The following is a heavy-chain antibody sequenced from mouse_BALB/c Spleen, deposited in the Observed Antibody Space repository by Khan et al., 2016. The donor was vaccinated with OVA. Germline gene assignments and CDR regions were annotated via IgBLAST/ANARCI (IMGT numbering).Heavy chain of an antibody. CDR1: GFSLTNYG. V-gene: IGHV2-6-1*01. CDR3: ARQHYYHRNVMDY. D-gene: IGHD2-1*01. Sequence: VQLLETGPGLVAPSQSLSITCTISGFSLTNYGIHWVRQPPGKGLEWLVAIWSDGSTTYNSALKSRLTIITDNSKSQVFLKMNSLQTDDAAIYFCARQHYYHRNVMDYWGQGTSVTVSS. CDR2: IWSDGST. J-gene: IGHJ4*01.